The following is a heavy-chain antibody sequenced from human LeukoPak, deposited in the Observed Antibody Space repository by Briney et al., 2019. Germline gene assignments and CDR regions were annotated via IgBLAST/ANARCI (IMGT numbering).Heavy chain of an antibody. D-gene: IGHD6-13*01. CDR1: GGSISSSSYY. Sequence: PSETLSLTCTVSGGSISSSSYYWGWIRQPPGKGLEWIGSIYYSGSTYYNPSLKSRVTISVDTSKNQFSLKVSSVTAADTAVYYCASLPLAAAGSYWGQGTLVTVSS. CDR2: IYYSGST. CDR3: ASLPLAAAGSY. V-gene: IGHV4-39*01. J-gene: IGHJ4*02.